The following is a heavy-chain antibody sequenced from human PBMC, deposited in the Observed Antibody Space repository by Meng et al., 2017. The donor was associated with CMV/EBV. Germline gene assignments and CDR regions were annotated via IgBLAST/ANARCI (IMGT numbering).Heavy chain of an antibody. CDR3: ASRTGYCSSTSCYRRSHFDY. J-gene: IGHJ4*02. D-gene: IGHD2-2*01. CDR1: GGSISSSSYY. Sequence: GSLRLSCTVSGGSISSSSYYWGWIRQPPGKGLEWIGSIYYSGSTYYNPSLKSRVTISVDTSKNQFSLKLSSVTAADTAVYYWASRTGYCSSTSCYRRSHFDYWGQGTLVTVSS. V-gene: IGHV4-39*07. CDR2: IYYSGST.